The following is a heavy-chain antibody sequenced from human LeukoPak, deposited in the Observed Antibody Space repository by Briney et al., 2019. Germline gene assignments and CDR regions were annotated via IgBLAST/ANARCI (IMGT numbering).Heavy chain of an antibody. CDR2: IYPGDSDT. CDR1: GYSFTSYW. Sequence: GESLKISCKGSGYSFTSYWIGWVRRMPGKGLEWMGIIYPGDSDTRYSPSFQGQVTISADKSISTAYLQWSSLKASDTAMYYCARIIAAVAKQYYFDYWGQGTLVTVSS. V-gene: IGHV5-51*01. CDR3: ARIIAAVAKQYYFDY. D-gene: IGHD6-13*01. J-gene: IGHJ4*02.